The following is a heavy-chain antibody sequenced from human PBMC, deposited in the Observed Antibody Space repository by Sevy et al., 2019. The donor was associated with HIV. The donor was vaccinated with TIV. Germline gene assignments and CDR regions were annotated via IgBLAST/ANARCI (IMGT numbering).Heavy chain of an antibody. CDR3: TRDHIGPTFDVDH. Sequence: GGSLRLSCTASGFTFGDFAMSWFRQAPGEGLEWISFIRSKAYGGKTEYAPLVRGRFIVSRDDSRNIAYLQMNSLRTEETAVYYCTRDHIGPTFDVDHWGQGTLVTVSS. CDR1: GFTFGDFA. J-gene: IGHJ4*02. V-gene: IGHV3-49*03. CDR2: IRSKAYGGKT. D-gene: IGHD1-26*01.